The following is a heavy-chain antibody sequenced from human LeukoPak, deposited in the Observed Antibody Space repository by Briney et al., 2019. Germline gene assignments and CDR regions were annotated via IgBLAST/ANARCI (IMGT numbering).Heavy chain of an antibody. Sequence: PGGSLRLSCAASGFTFSSYDMHWVRQATGKGLEWVSAIGTAGDTYYPGSVKGRFTISRENAKNSLYLQMNSLRAEDTAVYYCARARIPEMATISWGQGTLVTVSS. D-gene: IGHD5-24*01. CDR3: ARARIPEMATIS. J-gene: IGHJ5*02. V-gene: IGHV3-13*01. CDR1: GFTFSSYD. CDR2: IGTAGDT.